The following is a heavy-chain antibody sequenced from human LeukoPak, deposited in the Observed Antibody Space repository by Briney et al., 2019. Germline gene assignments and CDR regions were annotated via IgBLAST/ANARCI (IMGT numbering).Heavy chain of an antibody. J-gene: IGHJ6*03. CDR3: ARDRSSGGIYYYYYMDV. CDR1: GYTFTSYG. V-gene: IGHV1-18*01. D-gene: IGHD1-14*01. CDR2: INAYNGNT. Sequence: ASVKVSCKASGYTFTSYGISWVRQAPGQGLECMGWINAYNGNTNYPQKLQGRVTMTTDTSTSTAYMELRSLRSDDTAVYYCARDRSSGGIYYYYYMDVWGKGTTVTVSS.